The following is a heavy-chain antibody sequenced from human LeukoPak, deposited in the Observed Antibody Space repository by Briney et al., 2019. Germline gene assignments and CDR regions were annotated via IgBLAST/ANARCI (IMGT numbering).Heavy chain of an antibody. V-gene: IGHV3-23*01. J-gene: IGHJ4*02. CDR3: GKVVPASWELSPLVYFDF. CDR1: GLTFHHHA. Sequence: PGGSLRLSCAASGLTFHHHAMTWARQAPGQGLEWVSDVRGRSYTKLYADSVKGRFTIYRDNSKHTLYLLMNSLRFEDSALYYCGKVVPASWELSPLVYFDFWGQGTLVTVSS. D-gene: IGHD1-26*01. CDR2: VRGRSYTK.